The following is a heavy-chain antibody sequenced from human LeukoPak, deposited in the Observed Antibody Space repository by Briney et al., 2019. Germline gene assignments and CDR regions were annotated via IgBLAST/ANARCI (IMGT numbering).Heavy chain of an antibody. CDR2: IYPGDSDT. CDR3: ARRDGYCSGGSCYFNWFDP. J-gene: IGHJ5*02. Sequence: GESLKISCQGSGYSFTSYWIGWVRQMPGKGLEWMGIIYPGDSDTRYSPSFQGQVTISADKSISTAYLQWSSLKASDTAMYYCARRDGYCSGGSCYFNWFDPWGQGTLVTVSS. CDR1: GYSFTSYW. D-gene: IGHD2-15*01. V-gene: IGHV5-51*01.